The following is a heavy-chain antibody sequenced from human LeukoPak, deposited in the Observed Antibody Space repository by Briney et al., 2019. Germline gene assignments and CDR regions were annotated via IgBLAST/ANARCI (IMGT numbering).Heavy chain of an antibody. J-gene: IGHJ4*02. D-gene: IGHD6-19*01. CDR2: ISWNSGSI. CDR1: GFTFDDYA. V-gene: IGHV3-9*01. Sequence: PGGSLRLSCAASGFTFDDYAMHWVRQAPGKGLEWVSGISWNSGSIGYADSVKGRFTISRDNAKNSLYLQMNSLRAEDTALYYCAKDSSFLAVAGSFDYWGQGTLVTVSS. CDR3: AKDSSFLAVAGSFDY.